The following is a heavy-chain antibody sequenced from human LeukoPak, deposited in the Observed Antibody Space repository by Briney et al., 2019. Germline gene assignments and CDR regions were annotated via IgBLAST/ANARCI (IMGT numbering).Heavy chain of an antibody. CDR3: SSVNARV. CDR2: INPSGGST. J-gene: IGHJ4*02. CDR1: GYTFTGYY. V-gene: IGHV1-46*01. Sequence: ASVKVSCKASGYTFTGYYMHWVRQAPGQGLEWMGIINPSGGSTSYAQKFQGRVTMTRDMSTSTVYMELSSLTSEDTAVYYCSSVNARVWGQGTLVTVSS.